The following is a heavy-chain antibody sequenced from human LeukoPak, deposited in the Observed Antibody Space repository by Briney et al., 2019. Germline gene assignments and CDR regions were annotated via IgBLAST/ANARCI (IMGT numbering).Heavy chain of an antibody. CDR1: GFTFSSYS. J-gene: IGHJ3*02. CDR3: ARDLRYSSGWYFDAFDI. V-gene: IGHV3-21*01. D-gene: IGHD6-19*01. CDR2: ISSSSSYI. Sequence: GGSLRLSCAASGFTFSSYSMNWVRQAPGKGLEWVSSISSSSSYIYYADSVKGRFTISRDNAKNSLYLQMNSLRAEDTAVYYCARDLRYSSGWYFDAFDIWGQGTMVTDSS.